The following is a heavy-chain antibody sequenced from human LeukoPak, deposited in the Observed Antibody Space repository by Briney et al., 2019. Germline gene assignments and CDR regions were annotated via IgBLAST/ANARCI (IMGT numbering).Heavy chain of an antibody. CDR3: ARDKSGIDY. Sequence: GASVKVSCKASGYMFTGYYIHWVRRAPGQGLEWMGWINSNSGDTKYAQKFQGRVTMARDTSITTVYMELSSLRSDDTAVYYCARDKSGIDYWGQGTLVTASS. CDR1: GYMFTGYY. CDR2: INSNSGDT. J-gene: IGHJ4*02. D-gene: IGHD1-26*01. V-gene: IGHV1-2*02.